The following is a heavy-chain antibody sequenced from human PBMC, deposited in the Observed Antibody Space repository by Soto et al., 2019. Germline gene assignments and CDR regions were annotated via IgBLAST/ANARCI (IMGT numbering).Heavy chain of an antibody. CDR3: ARGTVVVAATAISGYYGMDV. CDR1: GYTFTGYY. D-gene: IGHD2-15*01. V-gene: IGHV1-2*04. CDR2: INPNSGGT. J-gene: IGHJ6*02. Sequence: ASVKVSCKASGYTFTGYYMHWVRQAPGQGLEWMGWINPNSGGTNYAQKFQGWVTMTRDTSISTAYMELSRLRSDDTAVYYCARGTVVVAATAISGYYGMDVWGQGTT.